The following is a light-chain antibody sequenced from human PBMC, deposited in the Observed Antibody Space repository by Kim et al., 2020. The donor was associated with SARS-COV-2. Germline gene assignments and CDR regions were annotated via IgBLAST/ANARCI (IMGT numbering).Light chain of an antibody. CDR2: EVS. CDR1: SSDVGSYNL. V-gene: IGLV2-23*02. CDR3: CSYVV. Sequence: VSGSPGQSITISCTGTSSDVGSYNLVSWYQQHPGKAPKLTIYEVSKRPSGVSNRFSGSKSGNTASLTISGLQAEDEADYYCCSYVVFGGGTQLTVL. J-gene: IGLJ2*01.